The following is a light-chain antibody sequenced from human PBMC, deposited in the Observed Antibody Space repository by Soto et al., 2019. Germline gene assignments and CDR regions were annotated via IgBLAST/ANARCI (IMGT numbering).Light chain of an antibody. J-gene: IGKJ1*01. CDR1: QGISNY. V-gene: IGKV1-27*01. Sequence: DIQMTQSPSSLSGSVGDSVTITCRASQGISNYLAWYQQKAGKAPTLLIYAASTLHSMVPSRFSGSGSGSAFTLTISSLQPEDVATYYCQRYNSAPRTFGQGTKVDIK. CDR2: AAS. CDR3: QRYNSAPRT.